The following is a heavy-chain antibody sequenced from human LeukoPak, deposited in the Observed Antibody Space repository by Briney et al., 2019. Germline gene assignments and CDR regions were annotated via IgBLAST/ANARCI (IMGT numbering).Heavy chain of an antibody. CDR1: GGSFSGYY. J-gene: IGHJ4*02. CDR3: ARDLVTAPGGD. CDR2: INHSGST. V-gene: IGHV4-34*01. D-gene: IGHD2-21*02. Sequence: SETLSLTCAVYGGSFSGYYWSWIRQPPGKGLEWIGEINHSGSTNYNPSLKSRVTISVDTSKNQFSLKLSSVTAADTAVYFCARDLVTAPGGDWGLGTLVTVSS.